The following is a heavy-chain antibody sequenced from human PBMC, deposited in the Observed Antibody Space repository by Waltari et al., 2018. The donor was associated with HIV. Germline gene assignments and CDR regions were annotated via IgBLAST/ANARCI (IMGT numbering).Heavy chain of an antibody. CDR1: GYTFTRHH. J-gene: IGHJ6*02. CDR3: ARVDITIFGGMDV. Sequence: QVQPVQSGAEVKKPGASVKVSCKASGYTFTRHHMPLVLTAPGQGLEWMGIINPSGGSTSYAQKFQGRVTMTRDTSTSTVYMELSSLRSEDTAVYYCARVDITIFGGMDVWGQGTTVTVSS. D-gene: IGHD3-3*01. CDR2: INPSGGST. V-gene: IGHV1-46*01.